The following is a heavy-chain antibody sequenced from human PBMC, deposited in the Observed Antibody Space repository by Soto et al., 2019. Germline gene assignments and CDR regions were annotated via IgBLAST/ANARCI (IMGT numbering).Heavy chain of an antibody. CDR1: GGTFSSYA. J-gene: IGHJ6*02. Sequence: SVKVSCKASGGTFSSYAIGWVRQAPGQGLEWMGGIIPIFGTANYAQKFQGRVTITADKSTSTAYMELSSLRSEDTAVYYCARGVWSGLGRTYYYGMDVWGQGTTVTVS. D-gene: IGHD3-3*01. CDR2: IIPIFGTA. V-gene: IGHV1-69*06. CDR3: ARGVWSGLGRTYYYGMDV.